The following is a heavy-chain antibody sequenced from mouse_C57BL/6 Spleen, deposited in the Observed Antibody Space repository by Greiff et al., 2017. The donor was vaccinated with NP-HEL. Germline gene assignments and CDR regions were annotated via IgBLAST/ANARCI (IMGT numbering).Heavy chain of an antibody. Sequence: EVKLMESGEGLVKPGGSLKLSCAASGFTFSSYAMSWVRQTPEKRLEWVAYISSGGDYIYYADTVKGRFTISRDNARNTLYLQMSSLKSEDTAMYYCTRDRDGYHWYFDVWGTGTTVTVSS. V-gene: IGHV5-9-1*02. CDR3: TRDRDGYHWYFDV. D-gene: IGHD2-3*01. CDR1: GFTFSSYA. J-gene: IGHJ1*03. CDR2: ISSGGDYI.